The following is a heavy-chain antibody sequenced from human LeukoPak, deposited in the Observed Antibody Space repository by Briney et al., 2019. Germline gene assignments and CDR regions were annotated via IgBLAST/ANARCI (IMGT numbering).Heavy chain of an antibody. D-gene: IGHD3-10*01. CDR3: AKEYGSGSYYYDY. V-gene: IGHV3-23*01. CDR1: GFTFSSSA. Sequence: GGSLRLSCAASGFTFSSSAMSWVRQAPGEGLEWVSAISGGGGSTYYADSVKGRFTISRDKSKNTLYLQMNSLRAEDTAVYYCAKEYGSGSYYYDYWGQGTLVTVSS. CDR2: ISGGGGST. J-gene: IGHJ4*02.